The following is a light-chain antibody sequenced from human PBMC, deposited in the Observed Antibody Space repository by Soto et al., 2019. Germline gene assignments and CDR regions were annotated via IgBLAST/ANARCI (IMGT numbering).Light chain of an antibody. CDR1: QSFSGY. CDR3: QQRSNWPPLS. V-gene: IGKV3-11*01. J-gene: IGKJ4*01. CDR2: DAS. Sequence: EVVLTHAPATLSLSPGERATLSCRAIQSFSGYLAWYQQKPGQAPRLLIYDASIRATGVPARFSGSGSGTDFTLTISSLQPEDFAVYYCQQRSNWPPLSFGGGTKVDIK.